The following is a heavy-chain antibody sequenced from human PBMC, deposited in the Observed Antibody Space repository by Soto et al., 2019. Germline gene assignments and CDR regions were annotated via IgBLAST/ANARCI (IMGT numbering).Heavy chain of an antibody. J-gene: IGHJ4*02. V-gene: IGHV4-61*01. CDR3: ARVRQLWGGSYYFDF. Sequence: SETLSLTCTVSGGSVSSGSYYWSWIRQPPGKGLEWIGYIYYSESTNYNPSLKSRVIISIDTSKSQFSLKLSSVTAADTAVYYCARVRQLWGGSYYFDFWGQGALVTVSS. CDR1: GGSVSSGSYY. CDR2: IYYSEST. D-gene: IGHD3-16*01.